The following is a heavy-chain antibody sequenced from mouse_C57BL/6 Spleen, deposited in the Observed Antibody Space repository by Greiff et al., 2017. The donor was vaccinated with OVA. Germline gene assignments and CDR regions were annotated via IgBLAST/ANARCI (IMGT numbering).Heavy chain of an antibody. J-gene: IGHJ2*01. D-gene: IGHD2-4*01. CDR2: IDPENGDT. CDR1: GFNIKDDY. CDR3: TTNDYDLYYFDY. Sequence: VQLKQSGAELVRPGASVKLSCTASGFNIKDDYMHWVKQRPEQGLEWIGWIDPENGDTEYASKFQGKATITADTSSNTAYLQLSSLTSEDTAVYYCTTNDYDLYYFDYWGQGTTLTVSS. V-gene: IGHV14-4*01.